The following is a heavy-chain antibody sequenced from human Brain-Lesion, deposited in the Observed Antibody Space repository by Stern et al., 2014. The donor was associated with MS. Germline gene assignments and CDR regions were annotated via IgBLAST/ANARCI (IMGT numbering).Heavy chain of an antibody. J-gene: IGHJ5*01. CDR1: GFTISNYT. CDR2: VNNDGKRT. V-gene: IGHV3-74*01. CDR3: ARGERWFDS. Sequence: EVQLVESGGGLVQPGGSLRLSCGASGFTISNYTMHWVRQAPGKGLGWVSRVNNDGKRTSYADSVKGRFTMSRDNAKNTLYLQMNSLRVEDTAIYYCARGERWFDSWGQGTLVTVSS.